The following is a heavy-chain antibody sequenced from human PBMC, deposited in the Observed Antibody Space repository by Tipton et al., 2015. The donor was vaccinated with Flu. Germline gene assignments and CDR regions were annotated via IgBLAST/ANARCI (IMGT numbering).Heavy chain of an antibody. CDR1: GGSISSYY. CDR2: IYYSGST. Sequence: TLSLTCTVSGGSISSYYWSWIRQPPGKGLEWIGYIYYSGSTNYNPSLKNRVTISVDTSKNQFSLKLSSVTAADTAVYYCARGDCSSTSCLDYWGRGTLVTVSS. J-gene: IGHJ4*02. V-gene: IGHV4-59*01. CDR3: ARGDCSSTSCLDY. D-gene: IGHD2-2*01.